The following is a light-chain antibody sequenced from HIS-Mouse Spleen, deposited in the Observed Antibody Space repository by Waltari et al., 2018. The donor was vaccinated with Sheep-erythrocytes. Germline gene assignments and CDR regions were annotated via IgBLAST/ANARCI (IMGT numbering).Light chain of an antibody. CDR1: SSDVGSSNL. V-gene: IGLV2-23*01. CDR2: EGS. Sequence: QSALTQPASVSGSPGQSIPISCTGTSSDVGSSNLLPWYQQHPGKAPKLMIYEGSKRPSGVSNRFSGSKSGNTASLTISGLQAEDEADYYCCSYAGSSTYVVFGGGTKLTVL. CDR3: CSYAGSSTYVV. J-gene: IGLJ2*01.